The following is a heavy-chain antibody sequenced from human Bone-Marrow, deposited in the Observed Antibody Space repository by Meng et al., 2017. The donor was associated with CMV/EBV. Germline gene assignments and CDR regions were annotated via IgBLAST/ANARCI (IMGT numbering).Heavy chain of an antibody. CDR2: IIPIFGTA. D-gene: IGHD3-10*01. V-gene: IGHV1-69*05. CDR1: GGTFSSYA. CDR3: ARLVRGVNWFDP. Sequence: SVKVSCKASGGTFSSYAISWVRQAPGQGLEWMGGIIPIFGTANYAQKFQGRVTITTDESTSTAYMELSSLRSEDTAVYYCARLVRGVNWFDPWGQGTLVTVSS. J-gene: IGHJ5*02.